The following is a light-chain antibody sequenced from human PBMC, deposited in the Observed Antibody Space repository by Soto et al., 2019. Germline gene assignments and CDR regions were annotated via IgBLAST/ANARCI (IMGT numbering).Light chain of an antibody. V-gene: IGLV1-44*01. Sequence: QSVLTQPPSASGTPGQRVTISCSGSSSNLGSNTVNWYQQLPGTAPKLLIFNNNQRPSGVPDRFSGSKSATSASLAISGLQSEDEADYYCTTWDDSLNGWVFGGGPNLTVL. CDR1: SSNLGSNT. CDR2: NNN. CDR3: TTWDDSLNGWV. J-gene: IGLJ3*02.